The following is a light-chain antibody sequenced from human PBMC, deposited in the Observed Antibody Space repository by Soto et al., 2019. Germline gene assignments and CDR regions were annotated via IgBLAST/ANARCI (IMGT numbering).Light chain of an antibody. CDR2: DAS. CDR3: QQRTRWPMT. J-gene: IGKJ5*01. Sequence: EIVLTQSPATLSLSPGERATLSCRASQSVSSYLAWYQQKPGQAPRLLIYDASNRATGIPDRISGDGSGTDYTLTISSLEPEDFAVYYCQQRTRWPMTFGQGTRLE. CDR1: QSVSSY. V-gene: IGKV3-11*01.